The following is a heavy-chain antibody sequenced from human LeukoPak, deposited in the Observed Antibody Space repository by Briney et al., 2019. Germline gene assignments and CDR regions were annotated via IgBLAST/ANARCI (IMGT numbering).Heavy chain of an antibody. V-gene: IGHV3-15*01. D-gene: IGHD3-22*01. CDR3: TTDSCREEYYDSSGYDY. Sequence: PGGSLRLSCAASGFTFSNAWMSWVRQAPGKGLGWVGRIKSKTDGGTTDYAAPVKGRFTISRDDSKDTLYLQMNSLKTEDTAVYYCTTDSCREEYYDSSGYDYWGQGTLVTVSS. CDR1: GFTFSNAW. CDR2: IKSKTDGGTT. J-gene: IGHJ4*02.